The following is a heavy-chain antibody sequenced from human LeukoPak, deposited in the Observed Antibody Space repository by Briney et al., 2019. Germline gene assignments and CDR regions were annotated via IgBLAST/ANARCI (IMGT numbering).Heavy chain of an antibody. D-gene: IGHD2-2*01. CDR3: ARHVYGRHQLQAYHFDY. CDR1: GYSISSGHY. V-gene: IGHV4-38-2*01. CDR2: MYNSGST. Sequence: PSETLSPTCDVSGYSISSGHYWGWIRQSPGKGLEWIASMYNSGSTYFKSSLKSRVTISLDTPKNQFSLTLNSVTAADTAVYYCARHVYGRHQLQAYHFDYWGQGILVTVSS. J-gene: IGHJ4*02.